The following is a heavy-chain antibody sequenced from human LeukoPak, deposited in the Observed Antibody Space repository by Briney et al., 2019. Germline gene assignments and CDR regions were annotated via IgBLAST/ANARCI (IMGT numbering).Heavy chain of an antibody. V-gene: IGHV4-38-2*01. Sequence: SETLSLTCAVSGYSLSSGYYWGWSRPPPGKGLEGIGRIYHSGSTYYNPSLKSRVTISVDTSKNQFSLKLSSVTAADTAVCYCARGSLFLSLWFGELYVYWGQGTLVTVSS. CDR2: IYHSGST. D-gene: IGHD3-10*01. J-gene: IGHJ4*02. CDR1: GYSLSSGYY. CDR3: ARGSLFLSLWFGELYVY.